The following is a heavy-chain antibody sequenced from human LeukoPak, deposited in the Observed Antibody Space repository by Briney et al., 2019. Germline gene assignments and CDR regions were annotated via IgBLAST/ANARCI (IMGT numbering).Heavy chain of an antibody. D-gene: IGHD5-18*01. CDR1: GFTFSSYG. CDR2: ISYDGSNK. J-gene: IGHJ5*02. Sequence: AGRSLRLSCAASGFTFSSYGMHWVPQAPGRGLEWVSVISYDGSNKYYADSVKGRFTISRDNSKNTLYLQMNSLRAEDTAVYYCAKELRGYSYGLRNNWFDPWGQGTLVTVSS. V-gene: IGHV3-30*18. CDR3: AKELRGYSYGLRNNWFDP.